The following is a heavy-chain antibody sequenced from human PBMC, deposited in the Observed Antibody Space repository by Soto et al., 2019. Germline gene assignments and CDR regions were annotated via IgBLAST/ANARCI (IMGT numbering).Heavy chain of an antibody. CDR3: VRNVMGWFVL. D-gene: IGHD2-21*01. J-gene: IGHJ5*02. V-gene: IGHV3-72*01. CDR2: VKHRPKNYDT. Sequence: EIQLVESGGGSVRPGGSLRLSCRASGFSISDYYVDWVRQAPGKGPEWVARVKHRPKNYDTEYAASVTGRFIISRDDSQNSLILQMNSLKADDTAVYYCVRNVMGWFVLWGQGTLVSVSS. CDR1: GFSISDYY.